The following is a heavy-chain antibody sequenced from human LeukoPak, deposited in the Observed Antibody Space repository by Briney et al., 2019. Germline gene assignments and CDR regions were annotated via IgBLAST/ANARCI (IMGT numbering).Heavy chain of an antibody. Sequence: GGSLRLSCAASGFTFSSYAMSWVRQAPGKGLEWVSAISGSGGSTYYADSVKGRFTISRDNAKNSLCLQMNSLRAEDTAVYYCARDSNPYYYYYMDVWGKGTTVTVSS. CDR1: GFTFSSYA. CDR3: ARDSNPYYYYYMDV. D-gene: IGHD4-11*01. V-gene: IGHV3-23*01. J-gene: IGHJ6*03. CDR2: ISGSGGST.